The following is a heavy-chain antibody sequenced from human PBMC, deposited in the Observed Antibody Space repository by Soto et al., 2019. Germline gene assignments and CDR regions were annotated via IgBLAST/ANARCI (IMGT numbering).Heavy chain of an antibody. V-gene: IGHV3-48*02. CDR1: GFTFSSYS. CDR3: ARLVDCSSTSCYYYGMDV. Sequence: EVQLVESGGGLVQPGGSLRLSCAASGFTFSSYSMNWVRQAPGKGLEWVSYISSSSSTIYYADSVKGRFTISRDNAKNSLYLQMNSRRDEDTAVYYCARLVDCSSTSCYYYGMDVWGQGTTVTVSS. J-gene: IGHJ6*02. CDR2: ISSSSSTI. D-gene: IGHD2-2*01.